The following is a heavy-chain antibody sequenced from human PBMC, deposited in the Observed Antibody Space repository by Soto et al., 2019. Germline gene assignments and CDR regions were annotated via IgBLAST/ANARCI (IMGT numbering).Heavy chain of an antibody. D-gene: IGHD3-10*01. CDR2: ISGSGSTI. CDR3: ARDQYYYGSGSYPYYYYGMDV. Sequence: QVQLVESGGGLVKPGGSLRLSCAASGFTFSDYYMSWIRQAPGKGLGWVSYISGSGSTIYYADSVKGRFTISRDNAKNSLYLQMNSLRAEDTAVYYCARDQYYYGSGSYPYYYYGMDVWGQGTTVTVSS. J-gene: IGHJ6*02. CDR1: GFTFSDYY. V-gene: IGHV3-11*01.